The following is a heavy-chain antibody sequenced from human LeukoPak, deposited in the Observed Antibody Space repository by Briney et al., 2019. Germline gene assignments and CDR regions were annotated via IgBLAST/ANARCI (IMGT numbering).Heavy chain of an antibody. V-gene: IGHV1-69*01. CDR2: IIPIVDTA. CDR3: ARGSWNYDSSGYYFLWFDP. Sequence: ASVKVSCKASGGTFSTYAITWVRQAPGQGLEWMGGIIPIVDTANYAQKFQGRVTITADESTSTAYMELNSLRSEDTAMYYCARGSWNYDSSGYYFLWFDPWGQGTLVTVSS. D-gene: IGHD3-22*01. CDR1: GGTFSTYA. J-gene: IGHJ5*02.